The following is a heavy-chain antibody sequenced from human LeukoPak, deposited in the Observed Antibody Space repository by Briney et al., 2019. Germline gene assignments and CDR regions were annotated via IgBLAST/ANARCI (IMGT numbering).Heavy chain of an antibody. CDR1: GGSISSGGSS. CDR3: ARGPHEGVNWNYLDY. J-gene: IGHJ4*02. D-gene: IGHD1-1*01. Sequence: PSETLSLTCAVSGGSISSGGSSWSWIRQPPGKGLEWIGYTYHFGGTYYNPSLKTRVTISLDRSKNQFSLKLNSVTAADTAVYYCARGPHEGVNWNYLDYWGRGTLVTVSS. CDR2: TYHFGGT. V-gene: IGHV4-30-2*01.